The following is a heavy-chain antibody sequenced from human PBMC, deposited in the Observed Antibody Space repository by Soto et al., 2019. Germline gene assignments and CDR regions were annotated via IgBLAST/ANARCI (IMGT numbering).Heavy chain of an antibody. J-gene: IGHJ4*02. D-gene: IGHD5-12*01. CDR1: GYTFTSYG. V-gene: IGHV1-18*04. Sequence: QVQLVQSGAEVKKPGASVKVSCKASGYTFTSYGISWVRQAPGQGLEWMGWISANNGNTNYAQKLQGRVTMTTDTATSKAYMELRSLRSDDTAVYYCARLERGDRGYDYIDYWGQGTLVTVSS. CDR3: ARLERGDRGYDYIDY. CDR2: ISANNGNT.